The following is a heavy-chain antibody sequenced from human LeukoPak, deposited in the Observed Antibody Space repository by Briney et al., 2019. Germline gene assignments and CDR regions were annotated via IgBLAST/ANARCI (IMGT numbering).Heavy chain of an antibody. Sequence: SETLSLTCTVSGGSISSGDYYWSWIRQPPGRGLEWIGYIYYSGSTYYNPSLKSRVTISVDTSKNQFSLKLSSVTAADTAVYYCARDGGYSYGLFDYWGQGTLVTVSS. D-gene: IGHD5-18*01. CDR3: ARDGGYSYGLFDY. J-gene: IGHJ4*02. CDR2: IYYSGST. CDR1: GGSISSGDYY. V-gene: IGHV4-30-4*08.